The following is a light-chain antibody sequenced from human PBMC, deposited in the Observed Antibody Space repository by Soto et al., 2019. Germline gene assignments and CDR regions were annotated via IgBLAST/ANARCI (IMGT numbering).Light chain of an antibody. CDR1: QSVSRW. J-gene: IGKJ2*01. CDR2: ATR. CDR3: QQYSTSPT. V-gene: IGKV1-5*03. Sequence: DIQLTQSPSTLSASVGDRVTITCRASQSVSRWLAWYQQKPGKPPKLLIYATRDLENGVPERFSGSGAGTEFTLAINRLQPDDFATYYCQQYSTSPTFGQGTRLELK.